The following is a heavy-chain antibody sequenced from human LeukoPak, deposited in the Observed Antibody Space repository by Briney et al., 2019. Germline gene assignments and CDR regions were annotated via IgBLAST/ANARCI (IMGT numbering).Heavy chain of an antibody. CDR2: IIPFVGLA. V-gene: IGHV1-69*04. Sequence: SVKVSCKASGGAFSTYAISWVRQAPGQGLEWMGRIIPFVGLANYAPKFQGRIAISADKSTSTIYMELTSLISEDTAVYYCSRDRLYSSTWYLPESDYWGQGTLVSVST. CDR1: GGAFSTYA. J-gene: IGHJ4*02. D-gene: IGHD6-13*01. CDR3: SRDRLYSSTWYLPESDY.